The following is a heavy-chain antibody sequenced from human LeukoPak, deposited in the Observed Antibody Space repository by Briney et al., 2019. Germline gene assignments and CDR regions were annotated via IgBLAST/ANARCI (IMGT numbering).Heavy chain of an antibody. J-gene: IGHJ4*02. D-gene: IGHD4-17*01. CDR1: GGSFSGYY. CDR3: ARAGYYGGD. CDR2: INHSGST. Sequence: SETLSLTCAVYGGSFSGYYWSWVRQPPGKGLEWIGEINHSGSTNYNPSLKSRVTISVDTSKNQFSLKLTSVTAADTAAYYCARAGYYGGDWGQGTLVTVSS. V-gene: IGHV4-34*01.